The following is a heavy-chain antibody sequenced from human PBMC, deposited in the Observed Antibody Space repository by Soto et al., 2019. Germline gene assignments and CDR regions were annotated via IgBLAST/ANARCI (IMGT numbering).Heavy chain of an antibody. CDR1: GGSISSGGYS. CDR3: ARFYRYYYDSSGYNRFDAFDI. Sequence: KASETLSLTCAVSGGSISSGGYSWSWIRQPPGKGLEWIGYIYHSGSTYYNPSLKSRVTISVDRSKNQFSLKLSSVTAADTAVYYCARFYRYYYDSSGYNRFDAFDIWGQGTMVTVSS. J-gene: IGHJ3*02. D-gene: IGHD3-22*01. CDR2: IYHSGST. V-gene: IGHV4-30-2*01.